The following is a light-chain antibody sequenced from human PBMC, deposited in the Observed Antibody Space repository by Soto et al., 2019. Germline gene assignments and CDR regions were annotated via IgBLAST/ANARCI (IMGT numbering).Light chain of an antibody. CDR2: NVT. CDR1: GNAVSYQL. J-gene: IGLJ1*01. V-gene: IGLV2-23*02. CDR3: CSFVGVTNDV. Sequence: QSVLTQPASVSGSPGQSSTISCSGNAVSYQLVSWYQQQPGKAPKLILYNVTRRPSGVSNRFSGFKSGTTASLKITGLQAEDEADYYCCSFVGVTNDVFGNGTRSPS.